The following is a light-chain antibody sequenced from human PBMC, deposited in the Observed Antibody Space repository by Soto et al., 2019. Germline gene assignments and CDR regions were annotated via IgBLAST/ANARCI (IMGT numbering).Light chain of an antibody. V-gene: IGLV2-23*01. Sequence: QAVVTQPASVSGSPGQSITITCSGTISDVGGYNFVSWYQQHPGKAPKLRIYGDTKWPSGVSNRFSGSKSGNTASLTISGLQAEDEADYYCCSYAGSSTWVFGGGTKLTVL. CDR2: GDT. J-gene: IGLJ3*02. CDR3: CSYAGSSTWV. CDR1: ISDVGGYNF.